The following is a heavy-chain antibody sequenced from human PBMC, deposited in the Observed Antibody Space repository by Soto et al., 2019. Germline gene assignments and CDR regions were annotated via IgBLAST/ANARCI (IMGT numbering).Heavy chain of an antibody. CDR3: ARSLVVVPPAPNWFDP. CDR2: INHSGST. Sequence: QVQLQQWGAGLLKPSETLSLTCAVYGGSFSGYYWSWIRQPPGKGLEWIGEINHSGSTNYNPSLKRRVTISVDTSKNQFSLKLSSVTAADTAVYYCARSLVVVPPAPNWFDPWGQGTLVTVSS. D-gene: IGHD2-2*01. V-gene: IGHV4-34*01. J-gene: IGHJ5*02. CDR1: GGSFSGYY.